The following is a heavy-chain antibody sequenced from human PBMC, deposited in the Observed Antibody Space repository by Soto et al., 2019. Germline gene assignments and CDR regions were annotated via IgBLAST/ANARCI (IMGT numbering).Heavy chain of an antibody. Sequence: QVQLVESGGGVVQPGRSLRLSCAASGFTFSSYGMHWVRQAPGKGLEWVAVIWYDGSNKYYADSVKGRFTISRDNSKNPLYLQMNSLRAEDTAVYYCARETTVTTPPLGSVDYWGQGTLVTVSS. CDR2: IWYDGSNK. CDR1: GFTFSSYG. V-gene: IGHV3-33*01. J-gene: IGHJ4*02. CDR3: ARETTVTTPPLGSVDY. D-gene: IGHD4-17*01.